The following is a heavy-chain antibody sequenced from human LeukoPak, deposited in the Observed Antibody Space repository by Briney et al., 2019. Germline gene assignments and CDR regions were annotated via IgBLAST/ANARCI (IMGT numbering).Heavy chain of an antibody. CDR1: GGSISTYF. CDR3: ALAARRSASFDY. CDR2: VSNSGST. V-gene: IGHV4-59*01. J-gene: IGHJ4*02. Sequence: SETLSLTCTVSGGSISTYFCTWIRQPPGRGLEWIGYVSNSGSTNYNPSLKSRVTISVDTSKNQFSLKLNSLTPADTAVYYCALAARRSASFDYWGQGTLVIVSS. D-gene: IGHD6-6*01.